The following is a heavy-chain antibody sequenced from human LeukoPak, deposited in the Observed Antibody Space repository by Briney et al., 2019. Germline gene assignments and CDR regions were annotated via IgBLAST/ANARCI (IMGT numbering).Heavy chain of an antibody. Sequence: PSETLSLTCTVSGGSISSYYWSWIRQPAGKGLEWIGRIYTSGSTNYNPSLKSRVTMSVDTSKNQFSLKLSSVTAADTAVYYCARGSELQRLGCGMDVWGQGTTVTVSS. D-gene: IGHD1-1*01. CDR3: ARGSELQRLGCGMDV. CDR1: GGSISSYY. CDR2: IYTSGST. V-gene: IGHV4-4*07. J-gene: IGHJ6*02.